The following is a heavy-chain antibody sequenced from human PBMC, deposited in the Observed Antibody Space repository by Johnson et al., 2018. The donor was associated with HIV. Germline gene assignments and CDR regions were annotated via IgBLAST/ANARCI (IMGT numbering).Heavy chain of an antibody. Sequence: QVQLVESGGGLVQPGGSLRLSCAASGFTFSNYGMHWVSQAPGKGLEWVAFIRYDGSHTYYADSVKGRFTISRDNSKNTLSLQMSSLRAEDTAVYYCAKVADPYCCGDCYSWLFAFDFWGHGTMVTVSS. J-gene: IGHJ3*01. CDR2: IRYDGSHT. D-gene: IGHD2-21*02. CDR3: AKVADPYCCGDCYSWLFAFDF. V-gene: IGHV3-30*02. CDR1: GFTFSNYG.